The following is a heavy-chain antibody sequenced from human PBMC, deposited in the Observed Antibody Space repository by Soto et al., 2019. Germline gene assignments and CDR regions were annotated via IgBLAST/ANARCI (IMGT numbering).Heavy chain of an antibody. CDR1: GFTFSNYA. CDR3: AKDLYSYGSPARGAPGY. D-gene: IGHD5-18*01. CDR2: ISGSGDIT. V-gene: IGHV3-23*01. J-gene: IGHJ4*02. Sequence: PGGSLRLSCAASGFTFSNYAMSWVRKAQGKGLEWVSAISGSGDITYYADSVRGRFTISRDNFKNTLYLQMNSLRAEDTAVYYCAKDLYSYGSPARGAPGYWGQGTLVTVSS.